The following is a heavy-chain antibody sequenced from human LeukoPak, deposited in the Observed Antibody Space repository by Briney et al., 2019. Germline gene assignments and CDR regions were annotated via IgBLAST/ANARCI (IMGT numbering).Heavy chain of an antibody. V-gene: IGHV3-21*01. CDR1: GFTFSSYS. J-gene: IGHJ4*02. Sequence: GGSLRLSCAASGFTFSSYSMNWVRQAPGKGLEWVSSISSSSSYICYADSVKGRFTISRDNAKNSLYLQMNSLRAEDTAVYYCARGTYDSSGYYGYWGQGTLVTVSS. CDR2: ISSSSSYI. CDR3: ARGTYDSSGYYGY. D-gene: IGHD3-22*01.